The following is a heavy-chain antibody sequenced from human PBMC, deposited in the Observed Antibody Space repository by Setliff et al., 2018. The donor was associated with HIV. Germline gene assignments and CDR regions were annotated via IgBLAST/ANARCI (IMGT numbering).Heavy chain of an antibody. D-gene: IGHD1-26*01. CDR3: ARRAYSGSYYSHHYYMDV. V-gene: IGHV3-20*04. CDR2: LNWNGDKT. Sequence: ASVKVSCKAPGGNLDSFCISWVRQGPGKGLEWVSGLNWNGDKTGYGASVKGRFTVSRDNAKNSLYLQMNRLRAEETALYYCARRAYSGSYYSHHYYMDVWGKGTTVTVSS. CDR1: GGNLDSFC. J-gene: IGHJ6*03.